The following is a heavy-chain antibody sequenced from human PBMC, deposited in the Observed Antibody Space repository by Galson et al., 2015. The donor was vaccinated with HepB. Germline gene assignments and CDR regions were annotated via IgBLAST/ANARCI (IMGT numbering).Heavy chain of an antibody. CDR2: INHSGST. V-gene: IGHV4-34*01. CDR1: GGSFSGYY. J-gene: IGHJ3*02. CDR3: ARRIRRDGYNPAGAFDI. D-gene: IGHD5-24*01. Sequence: SETLSLTCAVYGGSFSGYYWSWIRQPPGKGLEWIGEINHSGSTNYNPSLKSRVTISVDTSKNQFSLKLSSVTAADTAVYCCARRIRRDGYNPAGAFDIWGQGTMVTVSS.